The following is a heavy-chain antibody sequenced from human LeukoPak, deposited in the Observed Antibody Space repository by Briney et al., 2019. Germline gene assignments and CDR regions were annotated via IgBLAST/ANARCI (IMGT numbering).Heavy chain of an antibody. CDR3: ARVAVRWESGSSAY. D-gene: IGHD1-26*01. Sequence: ASVKVSCKASGYTFTSYDISWVRQATGQGLEWMGWMSPNSGNTVDAQKFQGRVTITRNTSISTAYMELSSLRSEDPAVSYCARVAVRWESGSSAYWGQGTLVTVSS. CDR1: GYTFTSYD. CDR2: MSPNSGNT. J-gene: IGHJ4*02. V-gene: IGHV1-8*01.